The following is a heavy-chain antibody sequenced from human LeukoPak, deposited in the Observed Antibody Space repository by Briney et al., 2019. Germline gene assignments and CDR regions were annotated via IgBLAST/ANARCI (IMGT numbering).Heavy chain of an antibody. CDR1: GFTFSSYA. V-gene: IGHV3-23*01. CDR3: AKDDHGGSGWRDYFDY. CDR2: TSGSGGST. D-gene: IGHD6-19*01. J-gene: IGHJ4*02. Sequence: GGSLRLSCAASGFTFSSYAMSWVRQAPGKGLEWVSATSGSGGSTYYADSVKGHFTISRDNSKNTLYLQMNSLRAEDTAVYYCAKDDHGGSGWRDYFDYWGQETLVTVSS.